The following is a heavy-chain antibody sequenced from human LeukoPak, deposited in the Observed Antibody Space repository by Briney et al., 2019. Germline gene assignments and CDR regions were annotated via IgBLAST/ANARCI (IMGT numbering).Heavy chain of an antibody. D-gene: IGHD2-15*01. V-gene: IGHV4-4*07. CDR2: IYTSGST. CDR1: GGSISSYY. CDR3: ARDGSICSGGSCYDYFDY. J-gene: IGHJ4*02. Sequence: SETLSLTCTVSGGSISSYYWSWIRQPAGKGLERIGRIYTSGSTNYNPSLKSRVTMSVDTSKNQFSLKLSSVTAADTAVYYCARDGSICSGGSCYDYFDYWGQGTLVTVSS.